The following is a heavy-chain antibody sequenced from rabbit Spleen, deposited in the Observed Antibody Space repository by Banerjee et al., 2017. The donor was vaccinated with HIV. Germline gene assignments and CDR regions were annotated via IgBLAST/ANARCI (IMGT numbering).Heavy chain of an antibody. D-gene: IGHD2-1*01. J-gene: IGHJ4*01. CDR1: GFSFSDSDV. V-gene: IGHV1S45*01. Sequence: EQLVGSGGGLVQPGGSLTLTCKASGFSFSDSDVMCWVRQAPGKGLQWIACINASTGKPVYATWASGRFTISRTSSTTVTLRMTSLTAADRATYFCARDLVGVIGWNFYLWGPGTLVTVS. CDR2: INASTGKP. CDR3: ARDLVGVIGWNFYL.